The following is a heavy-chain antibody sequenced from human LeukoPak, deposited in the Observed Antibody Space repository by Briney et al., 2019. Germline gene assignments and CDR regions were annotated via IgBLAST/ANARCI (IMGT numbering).Heavy chain of an antibody. CDR1: GFTFSSYA. CDR3: ATQVPSDPHFDY. D-gene: IGHD4/OR15-4a*01. Sequence: PGGSLRLSCAASGFTFSSYAMSWVRQAPGKGLEWVSAISGSGGSTYYADSVKGRFTTSRDNSKNTLYLQMNSLRAEDTAVYYCATQVPSDPHFDYWGQGTLVTVSS. J-gene: IGHJ4*02. CDR2: ISGSGGST. V-gene: IGHV3-23*01.